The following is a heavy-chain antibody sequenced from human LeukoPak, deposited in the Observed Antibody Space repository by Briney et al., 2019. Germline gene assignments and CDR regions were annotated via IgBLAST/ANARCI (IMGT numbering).Heavy chain of an antibody. J-gene: IGHJ2*01. CDR3: AREGSSGWYWYFDL. D-gene: IGHD6-19*01. V-gene: IGHV5-51*01. Sequence: GESLKISCKGSGYTFTNYWIGWVRQMPGKGLEWMGIIYPDDSDTRYSPSFQGQVTISADKSISTAYLQWNSLKASDTAMYHCAREGSSGWYWYFDLWGRGTLVTVSS. CDR1: GYTFTNYW. CDR2: IYPDDSDT.